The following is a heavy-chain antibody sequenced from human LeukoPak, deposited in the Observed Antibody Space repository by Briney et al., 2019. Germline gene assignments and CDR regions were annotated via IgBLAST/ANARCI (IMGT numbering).Heavy chain of an antibody. CDR2: INHSGST. D-gene: IGHD3-22*01. CDR3: ARDYYDSSGYWMSNY. V-gene: IGHV4-34*01. Sequence: SETLSLTCAVYGGSFSGYYWSWIRQPPGKGLEWIGEINHSGSTNYNPSLKSRVTISVDTSKNQFSLKLSSVTAADTAVYYCARDYYDSSGYWMSNYWGQGTLVTVSS. J-gene: IGHJ4*02. CDR1: GGSFSGYY.